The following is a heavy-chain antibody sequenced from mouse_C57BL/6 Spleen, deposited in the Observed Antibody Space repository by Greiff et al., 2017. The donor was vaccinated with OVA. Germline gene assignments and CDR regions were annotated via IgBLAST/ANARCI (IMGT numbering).Heavy chain of an antibody. J-gene: IGHJ4*01. V-gene: IGHV1-52*01. CDR3: ASDVGYYAMDY. Sequence: VQLQQPGAELVRPGSSVKLSCKASGYTFTSYWMHWVKQRPIQGLEWIGNIDPSDSETKYNQKFKDKATLTVDKSSSTACIQLSSLTAEDSAVYYCASDVGYYAMDYWGPGTSVTVSS. CDR1: GYTFTSYW. CDR2: IDPSDSET. D-gene: IGHD2-3*01.